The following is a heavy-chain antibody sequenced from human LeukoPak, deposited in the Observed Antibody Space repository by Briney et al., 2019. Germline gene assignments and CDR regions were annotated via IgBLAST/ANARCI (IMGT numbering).Heavy chain of an antibody. Sequence: SSETLSLTCIVSGGSISSSSYYWGWIRQPPGKGLEWIGSMYYSGSTYYNPSLKSRVTISVDTSKNQFSLKLSSVTAADTAVYWCHYGMDVWGQGTMVTVSS. CDR3: HYGMDV. CDR2: MYYSGST. J-gene: IGHJ6*02. CDR1: GGSISSSSYY. V-gene: IGHV4-39*01.